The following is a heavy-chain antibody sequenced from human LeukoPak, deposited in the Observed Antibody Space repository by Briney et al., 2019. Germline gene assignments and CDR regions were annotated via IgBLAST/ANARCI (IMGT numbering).Heavy chain of an antibody. CDR2: ISYDGSNK. V-gene: IGHV3-30*04. CDR1: GFSLRGYA. J-gene: IGHJ3*02. Sequence: GGSLRLSCVASGFSLRGYAMHWVRQAPGKGLEWVAVISYDGSNKYYADSVKGRFTISRDNSKNTLYLQMNSLRAEDTAVYYCARDPDIVVVVAASDAFDIWGQGTMVTVSS. CDR3: ARDPDIVVVVAASDAFDI. D-gene: IGHD2-15*01.